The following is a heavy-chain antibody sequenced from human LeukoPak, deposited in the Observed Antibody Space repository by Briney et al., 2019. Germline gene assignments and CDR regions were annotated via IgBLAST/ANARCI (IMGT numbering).Heavy chain of an antibody. CDR3: AKDTYGSGRNWFDP. D-gene: IGHD3-10*01. Sequence: GGSLRLSCAASGFTFSSYWMSWVRQAPGKGLEWVANIKQDGSEKYYVDSVKGRFTISRDNAKNSLYLQMNSLRAEDTAVYYCAKDTYGSGRNWFDPWGQGTLVTVSS. J-gene: IGHJ5*02. V-gene: IGHV3-7*01. CDR2: IKQDGSEK. CDR1: GFTFSSYW.